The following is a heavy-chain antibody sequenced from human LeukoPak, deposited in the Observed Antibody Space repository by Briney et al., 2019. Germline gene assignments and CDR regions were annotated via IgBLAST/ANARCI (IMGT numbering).Heavy chain of an antibody. Sequence: GGSLRLSCAASGFTFSSYAMSWVRQAPGKGLEWVSAISGSGGSTYYADSVKGRLTISRDNSKNTLYLQMNSLRAEDTAVYYCANRPESSGWDYFDYWGQGTLVTVSS. J-gene: IGHJ4*02. CDR2: ISGSGGST. CDR1: GFTFSSYA. V-gene: IGHV3-23*01. CDR3: ANRPESSGWDYFDY. D-gene: IGHD6-19*01.